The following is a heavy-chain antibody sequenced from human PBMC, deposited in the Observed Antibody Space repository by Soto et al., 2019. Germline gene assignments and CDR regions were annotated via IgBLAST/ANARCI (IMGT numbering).Heavy chain of an antibody. J-gene: IGHJ5*02. D-gene: IGHD3-9*01. V-gene: IGHV4-59*06. Sequence: PSETLSLTCTVSGGSISSYYWSWIRKQPGKGLEWIGYIAYSGDTYYNPSLRSRVTISADTSENKFSLTLKSVTAADTAVYFCAKDFERSAIGPWGQGTSVTVSS. CDR1: GGSISSYY. CDR3: AKDFERSAIGP. CDR2: IAYSGDT.